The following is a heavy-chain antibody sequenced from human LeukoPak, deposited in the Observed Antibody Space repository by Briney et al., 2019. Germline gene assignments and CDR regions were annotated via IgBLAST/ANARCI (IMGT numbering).Heavy chain of an antibody. J-gene: IGHJ2*01. CDR1: VGSFSGYY. Sequence: SETLSLTCAVFVGSFSGYYWTWIRQPPGKRLEWIGEINHSGSTNYNPSLKSRVTISVDTSKNQFSLKLSSVTAADTAVYYCARGRRDGYSGPWYFDLWGRGTLVTVSS. V-gene: IGHV4-34*01. CDR3: ARGRRDGYSGPWYFDL. CDR2: INHSGST. D-gene: IGHD5-24*01.